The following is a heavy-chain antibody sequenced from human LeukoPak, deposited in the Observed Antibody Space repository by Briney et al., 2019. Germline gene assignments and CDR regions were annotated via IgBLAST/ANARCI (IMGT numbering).Heavy chain of an antibody. J-gene: IGHJ4*02. CDR3: ARIYCSSTNCYRHFDY. CDR2: MKQDGSEK. D-gene: IGHD2-2*01. CDR1: GFTFW. V-gene: IGHV3-7*01. Sequence: GGSLRLSCTASGFTFWMTWVRQAPGKGLEWVANMKQDGSEKYYVDSVKGRFTLSRDNAKNSLYLQMNSLRAEDTAVYYCARIYCSSTNCYRHFDYWGQGTLVTVSS.